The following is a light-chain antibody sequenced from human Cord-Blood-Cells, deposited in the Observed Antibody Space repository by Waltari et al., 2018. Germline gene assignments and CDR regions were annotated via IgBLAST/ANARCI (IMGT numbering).Light chain of an antibody. Sequence: DCQMIQSPSSLSASVGDRVTITLRASQSISSSFNWYQKNPGKATKLLIYAASSLQSGVPSRFSGSGSGTDFTLTISSRQPEELATYCCQQSYSTTFDGGTKVEIK. V-gene: IGKV1-39*01. CDR2: AAS. CDR1: QSISSS. J-gene: IGKJ4*01. CDR3: QQSYSTT.